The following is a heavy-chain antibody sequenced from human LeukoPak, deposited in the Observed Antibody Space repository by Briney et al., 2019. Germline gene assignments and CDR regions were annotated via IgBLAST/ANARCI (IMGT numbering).Heavy chain of an antibody. CDR2: ISGSGGST. V-gene: IGHV3-23*01. J-gene: IGHJ4*02. D-gene: IGHD3-10*01. CDR3: FSGAMVRGLFDY. Sequence: GGSLRLSCAASGFTFSSYAMSWVRQAPGKGLEWVSAISGSGGSTYYADSVEGRFTISRDNSKNTLYLQMNSLRAGDTAVYYCFSGAMVRGLFDYWGQGTLVTVSS. CDR1: GFTFSSYA.